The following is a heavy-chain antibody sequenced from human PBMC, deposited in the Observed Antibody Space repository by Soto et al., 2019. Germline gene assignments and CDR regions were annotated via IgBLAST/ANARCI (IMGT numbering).Heavy chain of an antibody. D-gene: IGHD3-16*02. V-gene: IGHV3-23*01. CDR3: AKGSTYDYIWGSYRPLDY. CDR2: ISGSGGST. J-gene: IGHJ4*02. Sequence: GGSLRLSCAASGFTFSSYAMSWVRQAPGKGLEWVSAISGSGGSTYYADSVKGRFTISRDNSKNTLYLQMNSLRAEDTAVYYCAKGSTYDYIWGSYRPLDYWGQGTLVTVSS. CDR1: GFTFSSYA.